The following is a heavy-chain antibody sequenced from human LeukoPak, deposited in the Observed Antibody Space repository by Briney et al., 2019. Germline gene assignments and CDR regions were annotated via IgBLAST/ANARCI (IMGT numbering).Heavy chain of an antibody. Sequence: SETLSLTCTVSGGSISSYYWSWIRQPPGKGLEWIGYIYYSGSTNYNPSLKSRVTISVDTSKNQFSLKPSSVTAADTAVYYCAREVSSGSYYYYGMDVWGQGTTVTVSS. J-gene: IGHJ6*02. D-gene: IGHD6-19*01. CDR3: AREVSSGSYYYYGMDV. V-gene: IGHV4-59*01. CDR1: GGSISSYY. CDR2: IYYSGST.